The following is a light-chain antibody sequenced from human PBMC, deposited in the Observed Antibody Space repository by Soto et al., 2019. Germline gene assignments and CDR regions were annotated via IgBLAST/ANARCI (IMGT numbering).Light chain of an antibody. J-gene: IGKJ4*01. Sequence: EIVLTQSPGTLSLSPGERATLSCRASQSVNNNYLARYQQKPGQPPKLLIFGPSSRATGIPDRFSGSGSGTDFTLTISRLEPEDFAVYYCQQFGGSPPVTFGGGTKVEIK. V-gene: IGKV3-20*01. CDR2: GPS. CDR3: QQFGGSPPVT. CDR1: QSVNNNY.